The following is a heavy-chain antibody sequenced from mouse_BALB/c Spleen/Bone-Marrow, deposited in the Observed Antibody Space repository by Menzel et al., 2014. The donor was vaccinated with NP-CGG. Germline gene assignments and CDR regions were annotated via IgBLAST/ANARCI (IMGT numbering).Heavy chain of an antibody. CDR2: ISSGGRYT. V-gene: IGHV5-9-4*01. CDR1: GFTFSSYV. D-gene: IGHD1-2*01. CDR3: TRDQFITTATRAMDY. Sequence: EVKLMESGGGLVKPGGSLKLSCAASGFTFSSYVMSWVRQSPEKRLEWVAEISSGGRYTYYPDTVTGRLTISRDNAKNTLYLEMSSLRSEDTAMYYCTRDQFITTATRAMDYWGQGTSVTVSS. J-gene: IGHJ4*01.